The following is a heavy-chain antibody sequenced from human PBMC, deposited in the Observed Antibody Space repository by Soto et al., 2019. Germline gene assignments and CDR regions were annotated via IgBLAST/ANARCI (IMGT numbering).Heavy chain of an antibody. D-gene: IGHD3-9*01. V-gene: IGHV3-30*18. J-gene: IGHJ4*02. CDR3: AKASDYDILTGPFDY. CDR2: ISYDGSNK. CDR1: GFTFSSYG. Sequence: GGSLRLSCAASGFTFSSYGVHWVRQAPGKGLEWVAVISYDGSNKYYADSVKGRFTISRDNSKNTLYLQMNSLRAEDTAVYYCAKASDYDILTGPFDYWGQGTLVTVSS.